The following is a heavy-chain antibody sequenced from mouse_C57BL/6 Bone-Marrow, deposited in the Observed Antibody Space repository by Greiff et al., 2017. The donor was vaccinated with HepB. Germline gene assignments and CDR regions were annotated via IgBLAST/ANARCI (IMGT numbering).Heavy chain of an antibody. CDR3: ARELTTVVASYWYFDV. J-gene: IGHJ1*03. D-gene: IGHD1-1*01. CDR1: GYTFTDYN. CDR2: INPNNGVT. V-gene: IGHV1-18*01. Sequence: EVQLQQSGPELVKPGASVKIPCKASGYTFTDYNMDWVKQSHGKSLEWIGDINPNNGVTIYNQKFKGKATLTVDKSSSTAYMELRSLTSEDTAVYYCARELTTVVASYWYFDVWGTGTTVTVSS.